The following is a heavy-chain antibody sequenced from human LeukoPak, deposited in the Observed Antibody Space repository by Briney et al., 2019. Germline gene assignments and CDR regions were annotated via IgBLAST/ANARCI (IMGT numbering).Heavy chain of an antibody. J-gene: IGHJ4*02. CDR3: AKDRDFWSGYYPIFDY. V-gene: IGHV3-23*01. D-gene: IGHD3-3*01. Sequence: GGSLRLSCAASGFTFSNYARSWVRQAPGKGLEWVSNIISSGGTTDYADSVKGRFTISRDNSRNTLYLQMNNLRAEDTAVYYCAKDRDFWSGYYPIFDYWGQGTLVTVSS. CDR2: IISSGGTT. CDR1: GFTFSNYA.